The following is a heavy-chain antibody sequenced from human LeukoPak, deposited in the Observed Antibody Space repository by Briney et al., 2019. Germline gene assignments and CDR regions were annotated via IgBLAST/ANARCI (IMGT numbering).Heavy chain of an antibody. J-gene: IGHJ4*02. D-gene: IGHD6-19*01. CDR1: GFTFSSYG. V-gene: IGHV3-30*18. CDR2: ISYDGTNK. CDR3: AKPSVSGWYYFDS. Sequence: PGRSLRLSCAASGFTFSSYGMHWVRQAPGKGLEWVAVISYDGTNKYYADSVKGRFTISRDNSKNTLYLQMNSLRPEDTAVYYCAKPSVSGWYYFDSWGQGTRVTVSS.